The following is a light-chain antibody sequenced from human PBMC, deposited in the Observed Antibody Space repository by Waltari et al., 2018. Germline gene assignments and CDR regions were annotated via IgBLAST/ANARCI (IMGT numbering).Light chain of an antibody. Sequence: SALTQPASVSASPGQSITISCTGSSSDVGSYDLVAWYQQHPGKAPHLLIYEVGKRPSGVSYRFACSKSGNAASLTISGLQAEDEAHYFCSSYTYGGPWVFGGGTLLTVL. V-gene: IGLV2-23*02. CDR2: EVG. CDR1: SSDVGSYDL. CDR3: SSYTYGGPWV. J-gene: IGLJ2*01.